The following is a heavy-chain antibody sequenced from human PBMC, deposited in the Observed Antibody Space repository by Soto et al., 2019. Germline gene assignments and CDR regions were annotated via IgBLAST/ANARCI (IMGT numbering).Heavy chain of an antibody. V-gene: IGHV3-23*01. D-gene: IGHD3-16*01. CDR1: WITFCSYA. CDR3: AKEELRGYMDV. Sequence: PGGSLRLSCAAPWITFCSYAMSWVPQAPGKGLEWVSGISGSGGSTYYADSVKGRFTISRDNSKNTLYLQMNSLRAEDTAVYYCAKEELRGYMDVWGKGTTVTVSS. J-gene: IGHJ6*03. CDR2: ISGSGGST.